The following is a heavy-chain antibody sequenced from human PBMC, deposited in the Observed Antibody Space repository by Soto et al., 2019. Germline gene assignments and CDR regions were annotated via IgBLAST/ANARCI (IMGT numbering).Heavy chain of an antibody. Sequence: PGESLKISCQGSGFNFPTSWIGWVRQVPGKGLEWMGIIYPDYSETRYSPSFQGQVTISADMSIRTAYLQWSSLKASDTGTYYCTRRKYSGYAEDDYYGMDVWGQGTTVTVSS. CDR3: TRRKYSGYAEDDYYGMDV. J-gene: IGHJ6*02. D-gene: IGHD5-12*01. CDR2: IYPDYSET. V-gene: IGHV5-51*01. CDR1: GFNFPTSW.